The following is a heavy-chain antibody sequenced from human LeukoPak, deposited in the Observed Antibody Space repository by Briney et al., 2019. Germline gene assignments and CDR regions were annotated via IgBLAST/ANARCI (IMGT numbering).Heavy chain of an antibody. CDR2: IWYDGSNK. Sequence: GGSLRLSCAASGFTFSSYGMHWVRQAPGKGLEWVAVIWYDGSNKYYADSVKGRFTISRDNSKNTLYLQMNSLRAEDTAVYYCARDLHHYYGSGSYYNAFGYWGQGTLVTVTS. CDR1: GFTFSSYG. CDR3: ARDLHHYYGSGSYYNAFGY. V-gene: IGHV3-33*01. J-gene: IGHJ4*02. D-gene: IGHD3-10*01.